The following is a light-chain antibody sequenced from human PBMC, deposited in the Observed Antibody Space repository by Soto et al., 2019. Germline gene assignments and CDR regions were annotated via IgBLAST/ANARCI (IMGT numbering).Light chain of an antibody. J-gene: IGKJ2*01. Sequence: AILMTQSPSSLSASVGDRVTITCRASQGIRNDLAWYQQKPGKAPKLLIYEASTLQSGVPSRFSGSYSGTDFTLTIGSLQPEDFATYYCLQSYRTPHTFGQGTKLETK. CDR1: QGIRND. CDR3: LQSYRTPHT. CDR2: EAS. V-gene: IGKV1-6*01.